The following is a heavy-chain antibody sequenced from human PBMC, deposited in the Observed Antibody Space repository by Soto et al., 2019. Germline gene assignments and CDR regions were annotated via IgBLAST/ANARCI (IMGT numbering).Heavy chain of an antibody. CDR3: VKGLSPSLVNWFDT. V-gene: IGHV3-33*06. Sequence: PGGSLRLSCAASGFTFTAHGMHWVRQTPGKGLEWVTTIWHDGASKFYAESVQGRFTVSRDTSQSTLYLQMDSLRADDTAVYYCVKGLSPSLVNWFDTWGQGTLVTVSS. D-gene: IGHD2-2*01. J-gene: IGHJ5*02. CDR1: GFTFTAHG. CDR2: IWHDGASK.